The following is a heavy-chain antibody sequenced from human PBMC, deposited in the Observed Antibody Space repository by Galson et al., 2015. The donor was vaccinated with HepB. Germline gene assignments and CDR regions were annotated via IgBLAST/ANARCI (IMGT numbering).Heavy chain of an antibody. CDR1: GYTLTELS. V-gene: IGHV1-24*01. J-gene: IGHJ4*02. Sequence: SVKVSCKVSGYTLTELSMHWVRQAPGKGLEWMGGFDPEDGETIYAQKFQGRVTMTEDTSTDTAYMELSSLRSEDTAVYYCATDPVYYDSSGYYHNLDYWGQGTLVTVSS. CDR2: FDPEDGET. CDR3: ATDPVYYDSSGYYHNLDY. D-gene: IGHD3-22*01.